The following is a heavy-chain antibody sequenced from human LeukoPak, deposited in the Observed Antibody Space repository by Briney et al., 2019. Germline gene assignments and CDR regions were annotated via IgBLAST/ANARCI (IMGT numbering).Heavy chain of an antibody. D-gene: IGHD3-22*01. V-gene: IGHV3-23*01. CDR3: ARASSGYYSGFDY. Sequence: PGGSLRLSCAASGFTFSSYAMKWVRQAPGKGLEWVSTISGSGASTYYADSVKGRFTISRDNSQNTVYLQMNSLRAEDTAVYYCARASSGYYSGFDYWGQGTLVTVSS. CDR1: GFTFSSYA. J-gene: IGHJ4*02. CDR2: ISGSGAST.